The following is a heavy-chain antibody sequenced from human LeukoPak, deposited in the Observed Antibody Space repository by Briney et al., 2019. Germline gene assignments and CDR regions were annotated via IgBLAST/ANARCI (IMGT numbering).Heavy chain of an antibody. Sequence: SETLSLSCIVSGGSISSYYWSWIRQPPGKGLEWIGYIYYSGSTNYNPSLKSRVTISVDTSKNQFSLTLSSVTAADTAVYYCARGLMMAVAGRGEFHYWGQGTLVTVPS. J-gene: IGHJ4*02. V-gene: IGHV4-59*01. D-gene: IGHD6-13*01. CDR2: IYYSGST. CDR3: ARGLMMAVAGRGEFHY. CDR1: GGSISSYY.